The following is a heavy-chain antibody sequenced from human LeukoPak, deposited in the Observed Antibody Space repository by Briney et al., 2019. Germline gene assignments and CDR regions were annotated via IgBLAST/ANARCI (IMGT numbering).Heavy chain of an antibody. CDR3: ARAFESPYAFDI. CDR2: IYYSGST. V-gene: IGHV4-59*08. J-gene: IGHJ3*02. D-gene: IGHD3-10*01. Sequence: SETLSLTCTVSGGSISSYYWSWIRQPPGKGLEWIGYIYYSGSTNYNPSLKSRVTISVDTSKNQFSLKLSSVTAADTAVYYCARAFESPYAFDIWGQGTMVTVSS. CDR1: GGSISSYY.